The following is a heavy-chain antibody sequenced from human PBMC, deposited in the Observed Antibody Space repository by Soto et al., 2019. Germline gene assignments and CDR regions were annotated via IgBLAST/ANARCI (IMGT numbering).Heavy chain of an antibody. CDR2: INPRGVMT. CDR1: GYTFTSYN. Sequence: QVQLVQSGAEVKKPGASVKVSCKASGYTFTSYNIHWVRQAPGQGLEWVGMINPRGVMTTYAQKCPVTVIMSWVKSTSVFYMETTSLRSDAKAVYSCAGAAGGFGELLWLDP. J-gene: IGHJ5*02. D-gene: IGHD3-10*01. V-gene: IGHV1-46*01. CDR3: AGAAGGFGELLWLDP.